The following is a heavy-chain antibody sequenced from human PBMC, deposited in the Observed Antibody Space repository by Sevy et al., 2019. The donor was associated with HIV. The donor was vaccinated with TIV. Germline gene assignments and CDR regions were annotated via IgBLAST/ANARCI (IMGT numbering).Heavy chain of an antibody. CDR2: IRSKAYGGTT. CDR3: TRYEYYDFWSGYRPPYYYYGMDV. D-gene: IGHD3-3*01. V-gene: IGHV3-49*03. J-gene: IGHJ6*02. Sequence: GGSLRLSCTASGFTFGDYAMSWFRQAPGKGLEWVGFIRSKAYGGTTEYAASVKGRFTISREDSKSIAYLQMNSLKTEDTAVYYCTRYEYYDFWSGYRPPYYYYGMDVWGQGTTVTVSS. CDR1: GFTFGDYA.